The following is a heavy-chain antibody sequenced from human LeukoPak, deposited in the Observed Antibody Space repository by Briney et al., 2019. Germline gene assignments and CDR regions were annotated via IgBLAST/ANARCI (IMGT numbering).Heavy chain of an antibody. J-gene: IGHJ5*02. D-gene: IGHD2-15*01. V-gene: IGHV3-53*01. CDR1: GFTVSSNY. CDR3: ARTPPGAGNWFDP. Sequence: PGGSLRLSCAASGFTVSSNYMSWVRQAPGKGLEWVSIIYSVGSTYYADSVKGRFTISRDNSKNTLFLQVNSLRAEDTAVYYCARTPPGAGNWFDPWGQGTLVTVSS. CDR2: IYSVGST.